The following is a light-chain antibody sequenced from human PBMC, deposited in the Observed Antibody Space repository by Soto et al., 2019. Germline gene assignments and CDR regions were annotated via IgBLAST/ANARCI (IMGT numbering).Light chain of an antibody. J-gene: IGKJ1*01. V-gene: IGKV3-15*01. Sequence: EIVMTQSPATLSVSPGGRATLSCRASQSVSSSLAWYHQKPGQAPRLLIYGASTRATGIPSRFSGSGSGPEFPRTIGSPQSDVFAVYYCEQYNNWPRTFGQGTKVEI. CDR2: GAS. CDR1: QSVSSS. CDR3: EQYNNWPRT.